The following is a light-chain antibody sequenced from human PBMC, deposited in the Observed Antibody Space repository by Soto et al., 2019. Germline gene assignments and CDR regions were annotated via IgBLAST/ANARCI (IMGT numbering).Light chain of an antibody. CDR3: QQRTNWPLLT. V-gene: IGKV3-11*01. CDR2: DAS. CDR1: QSVSNY. J-gene: IGKJ4*01. Sequence: EIVLTQSPATLSLSPGERATLSCRASQSVSNYLAWYQQKPGQAPRLLIYDASNRATGIPARFSGSGSGTDFTLTISSLAPEDFAVYYCQQRTNWPLLTFGGGTKVEIK.